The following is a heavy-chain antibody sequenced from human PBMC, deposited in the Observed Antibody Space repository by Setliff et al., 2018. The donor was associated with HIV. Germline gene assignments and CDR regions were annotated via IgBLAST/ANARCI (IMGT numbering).Heavy chain of an antibody. CDR3: AKGYGATWLYYMDV. Sequence: GGSLRLSCAASGFTFSSYAMSWVRQAPGKGLEWVSGVSWNSGSIGYADSVKGRFTISRDNANNSLYLQMNSLRAEDMALYHCAKGYGATWLYYMDVRGKGTTVTVSS. V-gene: IGHV3-9*03. CDR2: VSWNSGSI. CDR1: GFTFSSYA. D-gene: IGHD5-12*01. J-gene: IGHJ6*03.